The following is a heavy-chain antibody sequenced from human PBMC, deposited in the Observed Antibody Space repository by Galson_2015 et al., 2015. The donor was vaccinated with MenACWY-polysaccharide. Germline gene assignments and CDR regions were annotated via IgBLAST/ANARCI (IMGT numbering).Heavy chain of an antibody. V-gene: IGHV3-15*01. CDR3: TTVGNFYEGGY. CDR2: SKSDGGTA. D-gene: IGHD3-3*01. Sequence: SKSDGGTADYAAPVKGRFTVSRDDSKNTLYLQMNSLKTEDTAVYYCTTVGNFYEGGYWGQGTLVTVSS. J-gene: IGHJ4*02.